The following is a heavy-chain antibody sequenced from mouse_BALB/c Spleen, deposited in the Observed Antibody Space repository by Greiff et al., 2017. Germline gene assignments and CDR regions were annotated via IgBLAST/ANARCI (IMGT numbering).Heavy chain of an antibody. J-gene: IGHJ3*01. CDR1: GFTFSSYG. CDR3: ARPEGNYAWFAY. CDR2: ISSGGSYT. Sequence: EVKLMESGGDLVKPGGSLKLSCAASGFTFSSYGMSWVRQTPDKRLEWVATISSGGSYTYYPDSVKGRFTISRDNAKNTLYLQMSSLKSEDTAMYYCARPEGNYAWFAYWGQGTLVTVSA. V-gene: IGHV5-6*01. D-gene: IGHD1-1*01.